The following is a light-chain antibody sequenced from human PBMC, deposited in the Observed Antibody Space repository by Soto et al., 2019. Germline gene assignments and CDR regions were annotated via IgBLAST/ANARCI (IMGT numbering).Light chain of an antibody. J-gene: IGKJ1*01. Sequence: EVVLTQYPATLSLSSGERATLSCRASENVRTFVDWYQQKPGQAPRLLMFGASNRATGIPARFSGSGSGTDFTLTISNLEPEDFAVYYCQQHSHWPPWTFCQGTNVDI. CDR2: GAS. CDR3: QQHSHWPPWT. V-gene: IGKV3-11*01. CDR1: ENVRTF.